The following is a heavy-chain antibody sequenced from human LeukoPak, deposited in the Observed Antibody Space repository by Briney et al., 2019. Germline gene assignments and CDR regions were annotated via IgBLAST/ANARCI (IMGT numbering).Heavy chain of an antibody. CDR1: GGSISSGGYY. CDR2: IYHSGST. J-gene: IGHJ4*02. D-gene: IGHD3-10*01. CDR3: ASYGSGSYSFDY. V-gene: IGHV4-31*03. Sequence: LQTLSLTCTVSGGSISSGGYYWSWIRQHPGKGLEWIGYIYHSGSTYYNPSLKSRVTISVDTSKNQFSLKLSSVTAADTAVYYCASYGSGSYSFDYWGQGTLVTVSS.